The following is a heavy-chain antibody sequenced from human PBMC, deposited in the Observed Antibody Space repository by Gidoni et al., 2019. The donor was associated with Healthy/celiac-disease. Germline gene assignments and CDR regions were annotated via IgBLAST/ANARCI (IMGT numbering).Heavy chain of an antibody. CDR2: IIPILGIA. V-gene: IGHV1-69*02. CDR1: GGTFSSYT. Sequence: QVQLVQSGAEVKKPGSSVKVSCTASGGTFSSYTISWVRQAPGQGLEWMGRIIPILGIANYAQKFQGRVTITADKSTSTAYMELSSLRSEDTAVYYCATNGGYYYYGMDVWGQGTTVTVSS. D-gene: IGHD2-8*01. CDR3: ATNGGYYYYGMDV. J-gene: IGHJ6*02.